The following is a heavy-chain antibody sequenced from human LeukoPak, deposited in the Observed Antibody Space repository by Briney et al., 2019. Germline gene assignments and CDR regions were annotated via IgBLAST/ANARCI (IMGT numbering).Heavy chain of an antibody. J-gene: IGHJ5*02. CDR1: GYTFTAHY. D-gene: IGHD1-20*01. CDR2: IHSNSGGE. CDR3: ARTLTGKNWFDP. Sequence: ASVQVSCKASGYTFTAHYIHWVRQAPGQGLEWMGQIHSNSGGEKYAQKFQGRVTMTRDTSISTAYMELSRLRSDDTAVYYCARTLTGKNWFDPWGQGTLVTVSS. V-gene: IGHV1-2*06.